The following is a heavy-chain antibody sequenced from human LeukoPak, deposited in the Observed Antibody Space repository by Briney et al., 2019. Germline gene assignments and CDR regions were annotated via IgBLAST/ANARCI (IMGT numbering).Heavy chain of an antibody. V-gene: IGHV3-11*04. D-gene: IGHD6-13*01. Sequence: LSLTCTVSGGSISSSSYYWGWIRQPPGKGLEWLSYISRSGGTKYYAGSVMGRFTISRDNAKNSLSLQMNSLRAEDTAVYYCARDGPAAGPPTDLDYWGQGTLVTVSS. CDR1: GGSISSSSYY. CDR2: ISRSGGTK. CDR3: ARDGPAAGPPTDLDY. J-gene: IGHJ4*02.